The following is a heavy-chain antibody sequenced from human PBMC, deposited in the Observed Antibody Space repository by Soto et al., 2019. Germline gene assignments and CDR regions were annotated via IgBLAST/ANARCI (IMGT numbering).Heavy chain of an antibody. CDR2: IYYSGST. V-gene: IGHV4-39*01. J-gene: IGHJ6*02. CDR1: GGSISSSSYY. Sequence: QLQLQESGPGLVKPSETLSLTCTVSGGSISSSSYYWGWIRQPPGQGLEWIGSIYYSGSTYYNPSLKSRVTISVDTSKIQCSLKLSSVTAADTAVYYCARLGLGFWSGYYGFYGMDVWGQGTTVTVSS. D-gene: IGHD3-3*01. CDR3: ARLGLGFWSGYYGFYGMDV.